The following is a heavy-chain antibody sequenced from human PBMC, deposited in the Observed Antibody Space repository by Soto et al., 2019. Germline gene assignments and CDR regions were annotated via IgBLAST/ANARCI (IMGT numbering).Heavy chain of an antibody. CDR2: INHSGST. D-gene: IGHD5-18*01. V-gene: IGHV4-34*01. Sequence: SETLSLTCAVYGGSFSGYYWSWIRQPPGKGLEWIGEINHSGSTNYNPSLKSRVTISVDTSKNQFSLKLSSVTAADTAVYYCARVRDTAMVLFDYWGQGTLVTVSS. CDR3: ARVRDTAMVLFDY. CDR1: GGSFSGYY. J-gene: IGHJ4*02.